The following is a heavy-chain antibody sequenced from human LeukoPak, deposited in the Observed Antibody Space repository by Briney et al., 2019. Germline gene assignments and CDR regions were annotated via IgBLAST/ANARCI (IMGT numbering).Heavy chain of an antibody. CDR3: ARRSVSLAFDI. Sequence: SETLSLTCSLSGGSIRSSSSYSGWIRQPPGNGLEWIANIYYSGSNYYNPPLKRRLPISVDTSKNQFSPNLRSVTAADAAVYYCARRSVSLAFDIWGQGTMVTVSS. J-gene: IGHJ3*02. CDR1: GGSIRSSSSY. V-gene: IGHV4-39*01. CDR2: IYYSGSN. D-gene: IGHD1-26*01.